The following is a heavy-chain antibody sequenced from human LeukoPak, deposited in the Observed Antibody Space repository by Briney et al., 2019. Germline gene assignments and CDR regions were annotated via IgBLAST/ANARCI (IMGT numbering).Heavy chain of an antibody. CDR3: ARRAYGDYNWFDP. D-gene: IGHD4-17*01. CDR1: GYRFTSYW. J-gene: IGHJ5*02. CDR2: IYPGDSDT. Sequence: SGESLKISCKGSGYRFTSYWIGWVRQKPGKGLEWMGIIYPGDSDTRYSPSFQGQVTISADKSISTAYLQWSSLKASDTAMYYCARRAYGDYNWFDPWGQGTLVTVSS. V-gene: IGHV5-51*01.